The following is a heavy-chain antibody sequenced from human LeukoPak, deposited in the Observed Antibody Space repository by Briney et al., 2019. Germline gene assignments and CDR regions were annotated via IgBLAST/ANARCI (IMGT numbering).Heavy chain of an antibody. Sequence: SQTLPLTCTVSGGSISSGDYYWSWIRQPPGKGLEWIGYIYYSGSTYYNPSLKSRVTISVDTSKNQFSLKLSSVTAADTAVYYCARAGGGDLKFDYWGQGTLVTVSS. CDR3: ARAGGGDLKFDY. CDR1: GGSISSGDYY. D-gene: IGHD2-21*02. CDR2: IYYSGST. V-gene: IGHV4-30-4*01. J-gene: IGHJ4*02.